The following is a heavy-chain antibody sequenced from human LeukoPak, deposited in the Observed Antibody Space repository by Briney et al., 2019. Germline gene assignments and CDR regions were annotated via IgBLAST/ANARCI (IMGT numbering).Heavy chain of an antibody. CDR2: IYYSGST. D-gene: IGHD2-15*01. J-gene: IGHJ4*02. CDR3: ARGAVAKGVDY. CDR1: GGSISSYY. V-gene: IGHV4-59*01. Sequence: SETLSPTCTVSGGSISSYYWSWIRQPPGKGLEWIGYIYYSGSTNYNPSLKSRVTISVDTSKNQFSLKLSSVTAADTAVYYCARGAVAKGVDYWGQGTLVTVSS.